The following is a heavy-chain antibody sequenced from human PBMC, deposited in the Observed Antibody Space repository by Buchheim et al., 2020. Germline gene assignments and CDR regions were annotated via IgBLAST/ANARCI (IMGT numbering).Heavy chain of an antibody. D-gene: IGHD3-3*01. Sequence: QVQLQESGPGLVKPSETLSLTCTVSGGSISSYYWSWIRQPPGKGLEWIGYIYYSGSTNYNPSLTSRVTISVDTSKNQFSLKLSSVTAADTAVYYCARGDYDFWSGYYFVYFQHWGQGTL. CDR2: IYYSGST. J-gene: IGHJ1*01. CDR3: ARGDYDFWSGYYFVYFQH. CDR1: GGSISSYY. V-gene: IGHV4-59*01.